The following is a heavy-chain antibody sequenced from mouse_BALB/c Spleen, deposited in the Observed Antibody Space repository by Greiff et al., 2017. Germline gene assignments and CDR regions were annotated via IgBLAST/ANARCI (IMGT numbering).Heavy chain of an antibody. CDR1: GYTFTSYW. CDR3: AVYYLSMDY. CDR2: IYPGDGDT. D-gene: IGHD5-5*01. V-gene: IGHV1-87*01. Sequence: QVQLQQSGAELARPGASVKLSCKASGYTFTSYWMQWVKQRPGQGLEWIGAIYPGDGDTRYTQKFKGKATLTADKSSSTAYMQLSSLASEDSAVYYCAVYYLSMDYWGQGTSVTVSS. J-gene: IGHJ4*01.